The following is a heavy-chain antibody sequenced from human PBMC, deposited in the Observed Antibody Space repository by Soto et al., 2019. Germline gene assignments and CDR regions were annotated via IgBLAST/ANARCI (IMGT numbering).Heavy chain of an antibody. Sequence: GGSLRLSCAASAFSFSTYAMSWVRQVPGKGLEWVSAISGAGTDYADSVKGRFTISRDNSKNTLYLQMNSLRVDDTAVYFCALLAAAGTAGVDVWGQGTTVTVSS. CDR1: AFSFSTYA. J-gene: IGHJ6*02. CDR3: ALLAAAGTAGVDV. CDR2: ISGAGT. V-gene: IGHV3-23*01. D-gene: IGHD6-13*01.